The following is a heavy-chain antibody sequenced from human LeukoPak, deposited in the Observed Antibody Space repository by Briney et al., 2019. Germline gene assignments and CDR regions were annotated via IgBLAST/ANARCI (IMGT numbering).Heavy chain of an antibody. CDR2: IYHSGST. CDR1: GGSISSGGYS. CDR3: ASSDYDSSGYYHYGGYPLDY. J-gene: IGHJ4*02. D-gene: IGHD3-22*01. V-gene: IGHV4-30-2*01. Sequence: SETLSLTCAVSGGSISSGGYSWSWIRQPPGKGLEWIGYIYHSGSTYYNPSLKSRVTISVDTSKNQFSLKLSSVTAADTAVYYCASSDYDSSGYYHYGGYPLDYWGQGTLVTVSS.